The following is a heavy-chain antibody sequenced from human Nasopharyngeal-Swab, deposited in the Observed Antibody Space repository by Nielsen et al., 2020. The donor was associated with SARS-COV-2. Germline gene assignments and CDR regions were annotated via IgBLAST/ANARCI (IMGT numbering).Heavy chain of an antibody. CDR2: IWYDATKI. Sequence: GESLKISCAASGFAFGSYGMHWVRQAPGRGLEWVAAIWYDATKIYYADSVKGRFTISRDNSKNTLSLQMDSLRAEDTAVYYCAKDLRGPYFFWGQGTLVTVSS. V-gene: IGHV3-33*06. CDR1: GFAFGSYG. J-gene: IGHJ4*02. CDR3: AKDLRGPYFF. D-gene: IGHD2/OR15-2a*01.